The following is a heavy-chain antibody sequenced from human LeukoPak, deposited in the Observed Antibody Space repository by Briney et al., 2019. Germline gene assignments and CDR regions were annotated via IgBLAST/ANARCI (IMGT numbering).Heavy chain of an antibody. CDR3: ARVDLRHLYGMDV. J-gene: IGHJ6*02. D-gene: IGHD3-16*01. CDR1: GFTVSSNY. CDR2: IYSGGST. Sequence: PGGSLRLSRAASGFTVSSNYMSWVRQAPGKGLEWVSVIYSGGSTYYADSVKGRFTISRHNSKNTLYLQMNSLRAEDTAVYYCARVDLRHLYGMDVWGQGTTVTVSS. V-gene: IGHV3-53*04.